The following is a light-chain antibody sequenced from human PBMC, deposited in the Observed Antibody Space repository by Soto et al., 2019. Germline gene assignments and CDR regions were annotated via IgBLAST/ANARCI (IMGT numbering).Light chain of an antibody. CDR1: QSVRSY. J-gene: IGKJ1*01. CDR3: QQYNDGPPWT. Sequence: EIVVTQSPATLSVSPGERATLSCRARQSVRSYLAWYQQKPGQPPRLLIHGASTRATGVPARFSGSGSGTQFTLTISSLQSEDSAMYYCQQYNDGPPWTFGQGTKVEVK. CDR2: GAS. V-gene: IGKV3-15*01.